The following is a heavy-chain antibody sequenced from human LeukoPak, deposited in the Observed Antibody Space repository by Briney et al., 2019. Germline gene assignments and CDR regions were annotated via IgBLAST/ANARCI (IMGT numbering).Heavy chain of an antibody. CDR2: INPSGGST. J-gene: IGHJ5*02. CDR3: ARQLYDFWSGYYRYNWFDP. D-gene: IGHD3-3*01. CDR1: GYTFTSYY. V-gene: IGHV1-46*01. Sequence: ASVKVSCKASGYTFTSYYMHWVRQAPGQGLEWMGIINPSGGSTSYAQKFQGRVTMTRDMSTSTVYMELSSLRSEDTAVYYCARQLYDFWSGYYRYNWFDPWGQGTLVTVSS.